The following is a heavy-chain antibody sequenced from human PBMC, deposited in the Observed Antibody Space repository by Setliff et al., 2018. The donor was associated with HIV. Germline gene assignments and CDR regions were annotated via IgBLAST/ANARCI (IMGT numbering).Heavy chain of an antibody. CDR3: AKDSIGASATGYYFDY. CDR2: IYSDGSST. Sequence: PGGSLRLSCAASGFTFRSYAMSWVRQAPGKGLEWVSVIYSDGSSTYYADFVRGRFTISRDNFKNTLYLQMNSLRAEDTAVYYCAKDSIGASATGYYFDYWGRGTLVTVSS. CDR1: GFTFRSYA. J-gene: IGHJ4*02. D-gene: IGHD6-6*01. V-gene: IGHV3-23*03.